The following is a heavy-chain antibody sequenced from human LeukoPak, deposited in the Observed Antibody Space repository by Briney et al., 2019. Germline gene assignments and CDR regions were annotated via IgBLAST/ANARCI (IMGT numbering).Heavy chain of an antibody. CDR3: ARDQYGSGDGYYMDV. V-gene: IGHV3-11*04. CDR2: ISSSGDTI. J-gene: IGHJ6*03. D-gene: IGHD3-10*01. Sequence: GGSLRLSCAASGFTFGDYYMSWIRQAPGKGLEWVSYISSSGDTIFYADSVKGRFTISRDNAKNSLYLQMNSLRAEDTAVYYCARDQYGSGDGYYMDVWGKGTTVTISS. CDR1: GFTFGDYY.